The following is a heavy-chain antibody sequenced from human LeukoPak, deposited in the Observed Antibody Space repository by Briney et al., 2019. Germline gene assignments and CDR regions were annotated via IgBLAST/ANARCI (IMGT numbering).Heavy chain of an antibody. CDR1: GYTFTSYG. CDR2: ISAYNGNT. CDR3: ARVGTAMVTIPPDY. Sequence: ASVKVSCKASGYTFTSYGISWVRQAPGQGLEWMGWISAYNGNTNYAQKLQGRVTMTTDTSTSTAYMKLRSLRSDDTAVYYCARVGTAMVTIPPDYWGQGTLVTVSS. J-gene: IGHJ4*02. D-gene: IGHD5-18*01. V-gene: IGHV1-18*01.